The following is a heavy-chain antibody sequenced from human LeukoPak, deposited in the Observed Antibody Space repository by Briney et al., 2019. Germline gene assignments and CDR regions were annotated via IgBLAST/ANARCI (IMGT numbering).Heavy chain of an antibody. D-gene: IGHD4-23*01. CDR1: GYSISSGYY. CDR3: AGAPNAGGNGAFDI. CDR2: LYHSGST. V-gene: IGHV4-38-2*02. J-gene: IGHJ3*02. Sequence: PSETLSLTCIVSGYSISSGYYWGWIRQPPGKGLEWIGSLYHSGSTYYNPSLKSRVTISIDTSKNHFSLKLNSVTAADTAVYYCAGAPNAGGNGAFDIWGQGTMVTVSS.